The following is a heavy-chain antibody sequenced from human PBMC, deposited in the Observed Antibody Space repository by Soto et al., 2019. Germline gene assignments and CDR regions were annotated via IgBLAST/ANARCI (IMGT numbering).Heavy chain of an antibody. J-gene: IGHJ1*01. D-gene: IGHD4-17*01. CDR1: GFSFSGSA. V-gene: IGHV3-73*01. CDR2: IRSKANSYAT. CDR3: TRHQNDGDLSD. Sequence: GGSLRLSCAASGFSFSGSAMHWVRQAPGKGLEWVGRIRSKANSYATAYAASLKGRITISRDDSKNTAYLQMNSLKTEDTAVYYCTRHQNDGDLSDWGQGTLVTVSS.